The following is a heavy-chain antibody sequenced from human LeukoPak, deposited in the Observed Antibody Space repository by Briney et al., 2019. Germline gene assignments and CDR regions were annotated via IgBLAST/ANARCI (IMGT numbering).Heavy chain of an antibody. CDR3: ARVVVVAATFDY. CDR2: INHSGST. J-gene: IGHJ4*02. Sequence: SETLSLTCTVSGGSISSYYWSWIRQPPGKGLEWIGEINHSGSTNYNPSLKSRVTISVDTSKNQFSLKLSSVTAADTAVYYCARVVVVAATFDYWGQGTLVTVSS. V-gene: IGHV4-34*01. CDR1: GGSISSYY. D-gene: IGHD2-15*01.